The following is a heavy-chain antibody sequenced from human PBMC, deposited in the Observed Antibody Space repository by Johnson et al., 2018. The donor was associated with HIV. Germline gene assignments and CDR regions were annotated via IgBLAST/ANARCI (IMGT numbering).Heavy chain of an antibody. CDR2: ISGSAIST. V-gene: IGHV3-23*04. Sequence: VQLVESGGGVVRPGGSLRLSCVVSGFTFGTYWMTWVRQAPGNGLEWVSAISGSAISTYYADSVKGRFTISRDNSKNTLYLQMNSLRVEDTAVYYCAKELAADGVDAFDIWGQGTMVTVS. CDR1: GFTFGTYW. CDR3: AKELAADGVDAFDI. J-gene: IGHJ3*02. D-gene: IGHD6-13*01.